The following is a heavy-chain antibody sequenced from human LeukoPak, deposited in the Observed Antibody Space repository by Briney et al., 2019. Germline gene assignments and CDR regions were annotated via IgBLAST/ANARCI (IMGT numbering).Heavy chain of an antibody. D-gene: IGHD3-22*01. CDR3: ARDPDSSGYYY. Sequence: PSETLSLTCTVSGYSISSGYYWGWIRQPPGKGLEWIGSIYHSGSTYYNPSLKSRVTISVDTSKNQFSLKLSSVTAADTAVYYCARDPDSSGYYYSGEGTLVTVSS. CDR1: GYSISSGYY. J-gene: IGHJ4*02. CDR2: IYHSGST. V-gene: IGHV4-38-2*02.